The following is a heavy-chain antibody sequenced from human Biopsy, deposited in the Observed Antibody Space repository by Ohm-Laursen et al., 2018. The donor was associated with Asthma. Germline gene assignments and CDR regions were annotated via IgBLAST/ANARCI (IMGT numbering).Heavy chain of an antibody. D-gene: IGHD6-19*01. V-gene: IGHV3-30*03. CDR3: ARESSVAGSSDFDY. CDR2: ISYDGSNK. CDR1: GFTFSSYG. J-gene: IGHJ4*02. Sequence: SLRLSCAASGFTFSSYGIHWVHQAPGKGLEWVAVISYDGSNKYYADSVKGRFTISRDNSKNTLYLQMNSLRAEDTAVYYCARESSVAGSSDFDYWGQGTLVTVSS.